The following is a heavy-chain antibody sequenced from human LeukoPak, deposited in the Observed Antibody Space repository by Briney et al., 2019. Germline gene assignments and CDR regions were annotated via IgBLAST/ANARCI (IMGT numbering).Heavy chain of an antibody. D-gene: IGHD5-12*01. V-gene: IGHV3-21*01. CDR2: ISSSSSYI. J-gene: IGHJ4*02. CDR3: ARDGATISFDY. CDR1: GFTFSSHS. Sequence: GGSLRLSCAASGFTFSSHSMNWVSQAPGNGLEWVSSISSSSSYIYYADSVKGRLTISRDNAKNSLYMQMNSLRAEDTAVYYCARDGATISFDYWGQGTLVTVSS.